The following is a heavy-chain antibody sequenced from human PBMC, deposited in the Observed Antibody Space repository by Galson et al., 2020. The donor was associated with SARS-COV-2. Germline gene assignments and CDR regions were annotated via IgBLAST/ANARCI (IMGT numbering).Heavy chain of an antibody. CDR1: GFSLSTSGVG. D-gene: IGHD6-19*01. V-gene: IGHV2-5*01. CDR2: IYWNDDK. Sequence: SGPTLVKPTQTLTLTCTFSGFSLSTSGVGVGWIRQPPGKALEWLALIYWNDDKRYRPSLKSRLTITTDTSKTQVVLTMTNMDPVDTATYYCAHRRYSSGNFDYWGQGTLVTVSS. CDR3: AHRRYSSGNFDY. J-gene: IGHJ4*02.